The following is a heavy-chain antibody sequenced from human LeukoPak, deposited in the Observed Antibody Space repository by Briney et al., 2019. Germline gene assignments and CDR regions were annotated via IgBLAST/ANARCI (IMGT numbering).Heavy chain of an antibody. J-gene: IGHJ1*01. V-gene: IGHV3-74*01. CDR3: ARAPSEVGGYYPEYFRH. CDR2: IKSDGKT. Sequence: GGSLRLSCEASGFTFSMYWMHWVRQAPGKGLVWVSRIKSDGKTNYADSVKGRFTISRDNAKNTVSLQMDSLRAEDTGVYYCARAPSEVGGYYPEYFRHWGQGTLVTVSS. CDR1: GFTFSMYW. D-gene: IGHD3-22*01.